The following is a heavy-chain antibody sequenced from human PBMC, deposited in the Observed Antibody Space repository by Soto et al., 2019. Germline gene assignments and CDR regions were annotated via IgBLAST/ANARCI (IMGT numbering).Heavy chain of an antibody. CDR3: ARRITYGKTFDY. D-gene: IGHD4-17*01. CDR2: IYYSGSA. Sequence: PSETLSLTCTVSGGSISSSDYLWGWIRQPPGRGPEWIGNIYYSGSAHYNPSLQSRVSISVDTSNNQFSLRLSSVTAADTAVYYCARRITYGKTFDYWGQGTLVTVSS. CDR1: GGSISSSDYL. V-gene: IGHV4-39*01. J-gene: IGHJ4*02.